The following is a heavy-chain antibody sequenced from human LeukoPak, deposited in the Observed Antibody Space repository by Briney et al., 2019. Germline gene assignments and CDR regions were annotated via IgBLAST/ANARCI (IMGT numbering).Heavy chain of an antibody. V-gene: IGHV3-48*03. CDR1: RFTFSNYW. J-gene: IGHJ6*04. Sequence: PGGSLRLSCVASRFTFSNYWMHWVRQAPGKGLEWISYISSSGSTIYYADSVKGRFTISRDNAKNSLYLQMNSLRAEDTAVYYCARDQNNDYVWGSYQNFMDVWGNGTTVTVSS. CDR2: ISSSGSTI. CDR3: ARDQNNDYVWGSYQNFMDV. D-gene: IGHD3-16*02.